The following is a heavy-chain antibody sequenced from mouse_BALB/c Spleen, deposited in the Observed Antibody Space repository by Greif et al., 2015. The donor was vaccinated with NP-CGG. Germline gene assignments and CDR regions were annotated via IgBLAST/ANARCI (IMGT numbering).Heavy chain of an antibody. CDR2: ISSGSSTI. CDR1: GFTSSSFG. Sequence: EVQVVESGGGLVQPGGSRKLSCAASGFTSSSFGMHWVRQAPEKGLEWVAYISSGSSTIYYADTVKGRFTISRDNPKNTLFLQMTSLRSEDMAMYYCARGGITTDFDYWGQGTTLTVSS. V-gene: IGHV5-17*02. CDR3: ARGGITTDFDY. D-gene: IGHD1-1*01. J-gene: IGHJ2*01.